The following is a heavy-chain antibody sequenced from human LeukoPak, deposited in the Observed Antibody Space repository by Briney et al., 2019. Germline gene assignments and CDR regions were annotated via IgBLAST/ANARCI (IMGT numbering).Heavy chain of an antibody. CDR3: AKERAYVPTKTSWFDP. J-gene: IGHJ5*02. Sequence: PGGSLRLSCAASGFTFSSYGMSWVRQAPGKGLEWVAFIRYDGSNKYYADSVKVRFTISRDNSKNTLYLQMNSLRAEDTAVYYCAKERAYVPTKTSWFDPWGQGTLVTVSS. V-gene: IGHV3-30*02. CDR2: IRYDGSNK. CDR1: GFTFSSYG. D-gene: IGHD1-1*01.